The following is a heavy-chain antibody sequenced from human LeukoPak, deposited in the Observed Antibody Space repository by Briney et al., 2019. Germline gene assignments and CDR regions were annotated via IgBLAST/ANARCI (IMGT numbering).Heavy chain of an antibody. D-gene: IGHD4-11*01. CDR1: GFTFSSYS. J-gene: IGHJ4*02. CDR3: ARDSAQKTFTLQR. Sequence: GGSLRLSCAASGFTFSSYSMNWVRQAPGKGLEGVSSISSSSSYIYYADSVKGRFTISRDNAKNSLYLQMNSPRAEDTAVYYCARDSAQKTFTLQRWGQGTLVTVSS. CDR2: ISSSSSYI. V-gene: IGHV3-21*01.